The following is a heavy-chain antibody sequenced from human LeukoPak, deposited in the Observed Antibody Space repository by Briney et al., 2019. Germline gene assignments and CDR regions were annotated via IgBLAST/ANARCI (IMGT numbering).Heavy chain of an antibody. V-gene: IGHV3-48*01. J-gene: IGHJ3*02. Sequence: GGSLRLSCVASGFTFSSDPMNWVRQAPGKGLEWVSHIRSGGDNIHYADSVRGRFTISRDNAKNSLYLQMNSLRVEDTAVYFCVRDAQFAFDIWGQGTMVTVSS. CDR1: GFTFSSDP. D-gene: IGHD5-24*01. CDR2: IRSGGDNI. CDR3: VRDAQFAFDI.